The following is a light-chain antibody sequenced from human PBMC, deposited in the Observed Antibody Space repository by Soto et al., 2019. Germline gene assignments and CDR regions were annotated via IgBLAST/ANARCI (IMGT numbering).Light chain of an antibody. V-gene: IGLV2-14*01. CDR1: SSDVGVYNY. Sequence: QSALTQPASVSGSPGQSITISCTGTSSDVGVYNYVSWYQQHPGKAPNLMIYDVSNRPSGVSNRFSVSKSGNTASLTISGLQAEDEADYYFSSYTSSSQGVFGGGTKLTVL. CDR3: SSYTSSSQGV. CDR2: DVS. J-gene: IGLJ2*01.